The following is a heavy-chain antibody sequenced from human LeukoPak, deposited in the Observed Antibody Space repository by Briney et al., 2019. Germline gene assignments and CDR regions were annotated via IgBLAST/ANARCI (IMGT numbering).Heavy chain of an antibody. J-gene: IGHJ5*02. CDR1: GYIFTNYG. CDR3: GRDSSGWYQDYFDP. D-gene: IGHD6-19*01. Sequence: ASVKISCKASGYIFTNYGITWVRRAPGQGLDWMGWISTYNGVTNYAQKFQGRVTMTTDTSTSTAYMELQSLGSDDTALYYCGRDSSGWYQDYFDPWGQGTLVIVSS. CDR2: ISTYNGVT. V-gene: IGHV1-18*01.